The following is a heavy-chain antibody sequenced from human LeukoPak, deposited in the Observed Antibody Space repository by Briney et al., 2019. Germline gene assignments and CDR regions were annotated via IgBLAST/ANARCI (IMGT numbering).Heavy chain of an antibody. CDR1: GSTFSSYA. Sequence: GRSLRLSCAASGSTFSSYATSWVRPAPGKGPGRVSAIRGSGGSTYYADAVKGRFTISRDNSNNTLYLQMNSLRAEDTAVYYCAKSYYYGSGSYYWGQGTLVTVSS. D-gene: IGHD3-10*01. J-gene: IGHJ4*02. CDR2: IRGSGGST. CDR3: AKSYYYGSGSYY. V-gene: IGHV3-23*01.